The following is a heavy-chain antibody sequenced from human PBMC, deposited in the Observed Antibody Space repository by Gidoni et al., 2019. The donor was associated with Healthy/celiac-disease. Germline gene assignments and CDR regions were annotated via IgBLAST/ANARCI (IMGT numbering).Heavy chain of an antibody. CDR3: ARRLGYSSSWSDY. Sequence: QLQLQESGPGLVKPSETLSLTCPVSGGSISSSSYYWGWIRQPPGKGLEWIGSIYYSGSTYYNPSLKSRVTISVDTSKNQFSLKLSSVTAADTAVYYCARRLGYSSSWSDYWGQGTLVTVSS. V-gene: IGHV4-39*01. D-gene: IGHD6-13*01. J-gene: IGHJ4*02. CDR2: IYYSGST. CDR1: GGSISSSSYY.